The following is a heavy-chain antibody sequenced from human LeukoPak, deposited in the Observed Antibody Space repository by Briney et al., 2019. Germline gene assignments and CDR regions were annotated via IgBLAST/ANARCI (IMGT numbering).Heavy chain of an antibody. Sequence: SETLSLACTVSGGSISSYYWSWIRQPPGKGLEWIGYIYYSRSTNYNPSLKSRVTISVDTSKNQFSLKLSSVTAADTAVYYCARNRGYSYYHPLDYWGQGPLVTVSS. V-gene: IGHV4-59*01. D-gene: IGHD5-18*01. CDR1: GGSISSYY. CDR3: ARNRGYSYYHPLDY. CDR2: IYYSRST. J-gene: IGHJ4*02.